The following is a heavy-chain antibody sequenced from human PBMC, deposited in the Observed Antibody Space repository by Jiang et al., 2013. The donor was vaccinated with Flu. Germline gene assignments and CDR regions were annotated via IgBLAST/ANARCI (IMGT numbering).Heavy chain of an antibody. Sequence: GAEVKKPGSSVKVSCKASGGTFSHYAISWVRQAPGQGLEWMGWISAYNGNTNYAQKLQGRVTMTTDTSTSTAYMELRSLRSDDTAVYYCARTSFGVVITYYYYGMDVWGQGTTVTVSS. CDR3: ARTSFGVVITYYYYGMDV. J-gene: IGHJ6*02. V-gene: IGHV1-18*01. CDR2: ISAYNGNT. D-gene: IGHD3-3*01. CDR1: GGTFSHYA.